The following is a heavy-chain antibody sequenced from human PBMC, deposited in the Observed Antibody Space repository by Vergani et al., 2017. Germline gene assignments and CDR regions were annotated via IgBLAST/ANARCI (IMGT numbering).Heavy chain of an antibody. CDR2: IYSGGST. Sequence: EVQLVESGGGLVQPGGSLRLSCAASGFTVSSNYMSWVRQAPGKGLEWVSVIYSGGSTYYADSVKGRFTISRDNSKNTLYLQMNSLRAEDTAVYYCARDSSSWYYYYYGMDVWGQGTTVTVSS. D-gene: IGHD6-13*01. CDR1: GFTVSSNY. J-gene: IGHJ6*02. CDR3: ARDSSSWYYYYYGMDV. V-gene: IGHV3-66*01.